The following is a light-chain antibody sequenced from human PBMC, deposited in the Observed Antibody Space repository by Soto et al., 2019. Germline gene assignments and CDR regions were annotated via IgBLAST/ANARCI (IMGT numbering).Light chain of an antibody. J-gene: IGKJ1*01. CDR1: QSISHW. V-gene: IGKV1-5*01. Sequence: DIQMTQSPSTLSASVGDRVAIACRANQSISHWLAWYQQRPGGAPKLLMYDASDLESGVPSRFSGGGSGTEFTLTISSLQPADFATYYCQQYDSFPWTFGQGTKVDIK. CDR3: QQYDSFPWT. CDR2: DAS.